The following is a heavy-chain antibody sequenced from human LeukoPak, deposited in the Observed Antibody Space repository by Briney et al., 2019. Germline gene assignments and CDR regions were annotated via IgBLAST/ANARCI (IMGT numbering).Heavy chain of an antibody. D-gene: IGHD2-21*01. CDR3: AREGIRRGPYYFDY. CDR1: GFTFSSYW. Sequence: GGSLRLSCAASGFTFSSYWMSWVRQAPGKGLEWVAIIKQDGSEKYYVDSVKGRFTISRDNAKNSLYLQMNSLRAEDTAVYYCAREGIRRGPYYFDYWGQGTLVTVSS. CDR2: IKQDGSEK. J-gene: IGHJ4*02. V-gene: IGHV3-7*01.